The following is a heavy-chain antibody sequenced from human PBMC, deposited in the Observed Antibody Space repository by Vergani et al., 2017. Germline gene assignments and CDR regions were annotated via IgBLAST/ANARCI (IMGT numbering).Heavy chain of an antibody. D-gene: IGHD3-22*01. CDR1: GFIVSSNY. V-gene: IGHV3-53*01. Sequence: EVQLVESGGGLIQPGGSLRLSCAASGFIVSSNYMSWVRQAPGKGLEWVSTIYSGGNTYYADSVKVRCTISRDNSKNTLYLQMNSLRAEDTAVYYCARVETVILGFDFWGQGTLVTVSS. J-gene: IGHJ4*02. CDR3: ARVETVILGFDF. CDR2: IYSGGNT.